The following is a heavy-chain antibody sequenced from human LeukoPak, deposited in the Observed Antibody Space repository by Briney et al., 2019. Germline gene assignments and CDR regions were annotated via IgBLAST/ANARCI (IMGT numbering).Heavy chain of an antibody. CDR1: GFTFSSYS. V-gene: IGHV3-21*01. CDR2: ISSSGSYI. CDR3: ARNWGSFH. D-gene: IGHD7-27*01. J-gene: IGHJ4*02. Sequence: PGGSLRLSCAASGFTFSSYSMNWVRQAPGKGLEWVSSISSSGSYIYYADSVKGRFTISRDNAKNSLYLQMNRLRAEDTAVYYCARNWGSFHWGQGTLVTVSS.